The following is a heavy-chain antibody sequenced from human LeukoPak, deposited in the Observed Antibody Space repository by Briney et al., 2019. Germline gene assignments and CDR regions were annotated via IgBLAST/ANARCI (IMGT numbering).Heavy chain of an antibody. J-gene: IGHJ6*03. Sequence: PSETLSLTCTVSGGVLTSHYWTWIRQPPVKGLEWIGDISKSGSTSYNPSLKSRVTSSIDTSKSQFSLKLTSVTAADTAVYYCGRDALVGYFSYYYMDVWGKGTTVTVSS. V-gene: IGHV4-59*11. CDR2: ISKSGST. D-gene: IGHD2-15*01. CDR3: GRDALVGYFSYYYMDV. CDR1: GGVLTSHY.